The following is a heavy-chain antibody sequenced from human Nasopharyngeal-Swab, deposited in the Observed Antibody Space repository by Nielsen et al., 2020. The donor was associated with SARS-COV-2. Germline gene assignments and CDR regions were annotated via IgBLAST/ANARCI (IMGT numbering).Heavy chain of an antibody. CDR2: ISASGAVT. CDR3: AKVFMGDVNIPTFDI. V-gene: IGHV3-23*01. J-gene: IGHJ3*02. CDR1: GFRFNSYA. Sequence: GESLKISCAASGFRFNSYAMTWVRQAPGTGLEWVSSISASGAVTYYADSVKGRFTISRDTSRSTVHLQISSLRAEDTAVYYCAKVFMGDVNIPTFDIWGQGTMVTVSS. D-gene: IGHD3-3*01.